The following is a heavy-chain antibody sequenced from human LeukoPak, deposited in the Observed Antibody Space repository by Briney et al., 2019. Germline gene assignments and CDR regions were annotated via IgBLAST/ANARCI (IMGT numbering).Heavy chain of an antibody. D-gene: IGHD2-2*01. CDR3: AKAPAVFQGYCSSTSCSFDY. Sequence: PGGSLRLSCAASGFTFSSYAMSWVRQAPGKGLEWVSAISGSGGSTYYADSVKGRFTISRGNSKNTLYLQMNSLRAEDTAVYYCAKAPAVFQGYCSSTSCSFDYWGQGTLVTVSS. CDR2: ISGSGGST. J-gene: IGHJ4*02. CDR1: GFTFSSYA. V-gene: IGHV3-23*01.